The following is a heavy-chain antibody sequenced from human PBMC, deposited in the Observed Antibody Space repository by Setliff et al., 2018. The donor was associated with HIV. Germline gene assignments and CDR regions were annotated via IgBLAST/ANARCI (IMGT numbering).Heavy chain of an antibody. D-gene: IGHD1-26*01. Sequence: SETLSLTCTVSGGSISSGTYYWSWIRQPAGKGLEWIGRIYTSGSTNYNPSLKTRVTLSVDTSKNHFSLRLSSVTAADTAVYYCARGYSGYVGFTSMDVWGQGTTVTVSS. V-gene: IGHV4-61*02. J-gene: IGHJ6*02. CDR3: ARGYSGYVGFTSMDV. CDR2: IYTSGST. CDR1: GGSISSGTYY.